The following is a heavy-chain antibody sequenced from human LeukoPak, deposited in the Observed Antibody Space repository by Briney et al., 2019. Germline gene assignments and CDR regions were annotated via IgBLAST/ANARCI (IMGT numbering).Heavy chain of an antibody. V-gene: IGHV4-34*01. Sequence: RASETLSLTCAVYGGSFNGYYWSWIRQPPGKGLEWIGEINHSGSTNYSPSLKSRVTISVDTSKNQFSLKLSSVTAADTAVYYCARENCSSTSCQPFDYWGQGTLVTVSS. CDR2: INHSGST. D-gene: IGHD2-2*01. CDR3: ARENCSSTSCQPFDY. J-gene: IGHJ4*02. CDR1: GGSFNGYY.